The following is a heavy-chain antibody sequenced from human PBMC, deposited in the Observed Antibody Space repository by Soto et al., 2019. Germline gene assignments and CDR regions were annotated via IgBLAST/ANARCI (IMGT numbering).Heavy chain of an antibody. D-gene: IGHD3-9*01. J-gene: IGHJ5*02. CDR3: VRDYLLTGFDT. CDR1: GGSIYTYY. V-gene: IGHV4-59*01. Sequence: PSETLSLTCNVSGGSIYTYYWNWIRQSPGKGLEWIGYISDSGSTNFNPSLKSRVGMSIDTSKNQFSLELKSVTAADTATYYCVRDYLLTGFDTWGQGTLVTVSS. CDR2: ISDSGST.